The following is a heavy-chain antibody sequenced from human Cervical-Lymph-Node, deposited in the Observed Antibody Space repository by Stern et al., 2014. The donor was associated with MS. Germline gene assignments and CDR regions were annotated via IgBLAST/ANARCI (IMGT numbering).Heavy chain of an antibody. D-gene: IGHD7-27*01. CDR1: GYTFTSYW. CDR3: ARQKAAGEFDY. V-gene: IGHV5-51*03. Sequence: EVQLVESGAEVKKPGESLKISCKASGYTFTSYWIGWVRQMPGKGLELMGIIYPGDSDTRYSPSFQGQVTISAGKSINAAYLQWSSLKASDTAMYYCARQKAAGEFDYWGQGTLVTVSS. J-gene: IGHJ4*02. CDR2: IYPGDSDT.